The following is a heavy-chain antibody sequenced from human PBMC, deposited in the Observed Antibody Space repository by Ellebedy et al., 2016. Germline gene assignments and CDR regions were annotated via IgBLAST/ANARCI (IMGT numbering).Heavy chain of an antibody. CDR1: GYTFTSYG. Sequence: ASVKVSXXASGYTFTSYGISWVRQAPGQGLEWMGWISAYNGNTNYAQKLQGRVTMTTDTSTSTAYMELRSLRSDDTAVYYCARDAYGGLTGQVGWYFDLWGRGTLVTVSS. V-gene: IGHV1-18*01. J-gene: IGHJ2*01. CDR3: ARDAYGGLTGQVGWYFDL. D-gene: IGHD3-9*01. CDR2: ISAYNGNT.